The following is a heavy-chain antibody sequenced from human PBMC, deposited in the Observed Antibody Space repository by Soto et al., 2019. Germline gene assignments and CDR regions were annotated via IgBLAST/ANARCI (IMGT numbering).Heavy chain of an antibody. D-gene: IGHD1-26*01. Sequence: QVQLVQSGAEVKKPGSSVKVSCKASGGTFSSYAISWVRQAPGQGLEWMGGIIPIFGTANYAQKFQGRVTIAAVESTSTAYMELSSLRCEDTAVYYCASARQWELPFDYWGQGTLVTVSS. CDR1: GGTFSSYA. J-gene: IGHJ4*02. CDR3: ASARQWELPFDY. CDR2: IIPIFGTA. V-gene: IGHV1-69*01.